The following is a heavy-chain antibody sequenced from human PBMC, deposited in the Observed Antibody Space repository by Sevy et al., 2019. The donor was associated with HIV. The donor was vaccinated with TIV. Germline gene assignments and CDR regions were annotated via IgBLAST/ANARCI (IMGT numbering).Heavy chain of an antibody. CDR1: GFTFSSYA. Sequence: GGSLRLSCAASGFTFSSYAMSWVRQAPGKGLEWVSAISGSGGSTYYADSVKGRFTISRDNSKNTVYLQMNSLRAEDTAVYYCAKGGVTMVQGVMRWFDPWGQGTLVTVSS. J-gene: IGHJ5*02. CDR2: ISGSGGST. CDR3: AKGGVTMVQGVMRWFDP. D-gene: IGHD3-10*01. V-gene: IGHV3-23*01.